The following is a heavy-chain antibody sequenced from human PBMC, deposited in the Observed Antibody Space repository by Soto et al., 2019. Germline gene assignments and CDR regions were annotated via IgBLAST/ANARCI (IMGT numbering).Heavy chain of an antibody. J-gene: IGHJ4*02. D-gene: IGHD3-3*01. CDR1: GFTFSDAW. V-gene: IGHV3-15*01. Sequence: EVQLVESGGGFVKPGGSLRLSCAASGFTFSDAWMTWVRQAPGKGLEWVGRTKSKSDGGTRDYAVALKDRFTISRDDSFNTLYLHINSLKTEDTAVYYCPTVRRGYYLLLGNGGRGTLVTVSS. CDR2: TKSKSDGGTR. CDR3: PTVRRGYYLLLGN.